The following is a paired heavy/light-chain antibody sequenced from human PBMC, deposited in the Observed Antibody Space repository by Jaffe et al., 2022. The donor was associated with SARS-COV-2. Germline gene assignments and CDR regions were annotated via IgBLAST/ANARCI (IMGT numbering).Light chain of an antibody. CDR1: ALPKKY. CDR3: YSTDSSGDHRV. CDR2: EDG. Sequence: SYELTQPPSVSVSPGQTARITCSGDALPKKYAYWYQQKSGQAPVLVIYEDGKRPSGIPERFSGSNSRTMATLTISGAQVEDEADYYCYSTDSSGDHRVFGGGTKLTVL. J-gene: IGLJ3*02. V-gene: IGLV3-10*01.
Heavy chain of an antibody. D-gene: IGHD6-6*01. CDR3: ARVLDQSSSSTDPPAY. V-gene: IGHV1-46*01. CDR1: GYTFTTYY. Sequence: QVQLVQSGAEVKKPGASVKVSCKASGYTFTTYYIHWVRQAPGQVFEWMGIINPRGGSTIYAQKFQGRVTMTRDTSTTTVYMELSSLRSEDTAMYYCARVLDQSSSSTDPPAYWGHGTLVTVSS. J-gene: IGHJ4*01. CDR2: INPRGGST.